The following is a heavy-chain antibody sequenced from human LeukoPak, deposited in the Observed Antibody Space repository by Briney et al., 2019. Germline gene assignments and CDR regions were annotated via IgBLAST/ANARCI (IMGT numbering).Heavy chain of an antibody. D-gene: IGHD3-3*01. CDR2: VSYSGTT. CDR3: ARGRQSASYTEFDP. J-gene: IGHJ5*02. CDR1: GGSISSGNHY. V-gene: IGHV4-39*07. Sequence: PSETLSLTCTVSGGSISSGNHYWGWIRQSPEKGLEWIGSVSYSGTTYYNPSLKSRVTISLDTSKNHFSLKLNSVTAADTAVYFCARGRQSASYTEFDPWGQGTLVTVSS.